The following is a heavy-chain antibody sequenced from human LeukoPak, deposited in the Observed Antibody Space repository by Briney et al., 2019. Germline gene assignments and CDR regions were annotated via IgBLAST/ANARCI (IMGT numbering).Heavy chain of an antibody. D-gene: IGHD3-22*01. CDR3: ARGKYYYDSSGYQPYYFDY. CDR2: IYYSGST. V-gene: IGHV4-59*01. J-gene: IGHJ4*02. CDR1: GGSISSYY. Sequence: PSETLSLTCTVSGGSISSYYWSWIRQPPGKGLEWIGYIYYSGSTNYNPSLKSRVTISVDTSKNQFSLKLSSVTAADTAVYYCARGKYYYDSSGYQPYYFDYWGQGTLVTVSS.